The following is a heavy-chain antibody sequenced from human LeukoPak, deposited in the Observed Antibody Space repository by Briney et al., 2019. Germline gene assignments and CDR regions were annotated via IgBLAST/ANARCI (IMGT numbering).Heavy chain of an antibody. Sequence: PSETLSLTCAVYVGSFSGYYWSWIRQSPGKGLEWIAEIDHRGDTNYNPSVKSRVTISVDTSKSQFSLKVRSLSAADTAVYYCARGATISETGYFDFWGQGILVTVSS. D-gene: IGHD5-24*01. CDR3: ARGATISETGYFDF. J-gene: IGHJ4*03. CDR1: VGSFSGYY. CDR2: IDHRGDT. V-gene: IGHV4-34*01.